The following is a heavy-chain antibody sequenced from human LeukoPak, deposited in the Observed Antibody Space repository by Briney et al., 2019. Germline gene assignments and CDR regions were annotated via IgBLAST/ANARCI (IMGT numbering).Heavy chain of an antibody. CDR3: AREGGRYCSSTSCYKEVLFDP. CDR1: GGSISSGGYY. V-gene: IGHV4-31*03. D-gene: IGHD2-2*02. J-gene: IGHJ5*02. Sequence: SQTLSLTCTVSGGSISSGGYYWSWIRQHPGQGLEWIGYIYYSGSTYYNPSLKSRVTISVDTSKNQFSLKLSSVTAADTAVYYCAREGGRYCSSTSCYKEVLFDPWGQGTLVTVSS. CDR2: IYYSGST.